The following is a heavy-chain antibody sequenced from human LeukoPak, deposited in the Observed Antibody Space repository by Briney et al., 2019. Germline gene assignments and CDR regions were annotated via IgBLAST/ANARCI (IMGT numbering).Heavy chain of an antibody. V-gene: IGHV3-21*01. J-gene: IGHJ4*02. CDR3: ARDGGDSGYSKYFDY. CDR2: ISSISHYI. Sequence: GGSLRLSCAASGFTFGRYSMNWVRQAPGKGLEWVSTISSISHYIYYADSVKGRFTISRDNAKNSMYLQMNSLRAEDTAVYYCARDGGDSGYSKYFDYWGQGTLVTVSS. D-gene: IGHD5-18*01. CDR1: GFTFGRYS.